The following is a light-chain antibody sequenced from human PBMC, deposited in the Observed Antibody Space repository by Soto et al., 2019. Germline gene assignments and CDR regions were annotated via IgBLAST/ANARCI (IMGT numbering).Light chain of an antibody. J-gene: IGKJ1*01. Sequence: EILLTQSPDTLSLSPGERATLSCRASQSVSSNLAWYQQKPGQAPRLLIYGASSRATGIPDRFSGSGSGTDFTLTISRLEPEDFAVYYCQQYGSSRTFGQGTKVDIK. V-gene: IGKV3-20*01. CDR3: QQYGSSRT. CDR2: GAS. CDR1: QSVSSN.